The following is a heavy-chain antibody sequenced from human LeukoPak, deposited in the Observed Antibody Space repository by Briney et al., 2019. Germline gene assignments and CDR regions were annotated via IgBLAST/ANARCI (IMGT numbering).Heavy chain of an antibody. Sequence: ASVKVSCKASGYTFTSYGITWVRQAPGQGLEWMGWISGYNGNTNYAQKFQGRVTMTRDMSTSTVYMELSSLRSEDTAVYYCAREGGLLEGYYYYMDVWGKGTTVTVSS. CDR3: AREGGLLEGYYYYMDV. V-gene: IGHV1-18*01. CDR2: ISGYNGNT. CDR1: GYTFTSYG. D-gene: IGHD2-15*01. J-gene: IGHJ6*03.